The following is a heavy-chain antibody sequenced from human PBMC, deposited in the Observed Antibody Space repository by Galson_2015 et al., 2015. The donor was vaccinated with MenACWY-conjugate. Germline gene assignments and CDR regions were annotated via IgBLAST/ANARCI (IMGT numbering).Heavy chain of an antibody. CDR3: ARQLDAVVPAAIGYFDY. V-gene: IGHV1-69*06. CDR2: IIPIFGTA. CDR1: GGTFSSYA. Sequence: SVKVSCKASGGTFSSYAISWVRQAPGQGLEWMGGIIPIFGTANYAQKFQGRVTITADKSTSTAYMELSSLRSEDTAVYYCARQLDAVVPAAIGYFDYWGQGTLVTVSS. J-gene: IGHJ4*02. D-gene: IGHD2-2*01.